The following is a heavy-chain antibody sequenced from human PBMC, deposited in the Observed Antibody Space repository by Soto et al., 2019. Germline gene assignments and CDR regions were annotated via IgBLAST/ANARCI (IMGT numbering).Heavy chain of an antibody. CDR3: ARDALSDDDYVISMDV. V-gene: IGHV4-30-4*08. CDR1: CGSIISGDYY. J-gene: IGHJ6*02. Sequence: NPSETLSLTCTFSCGSIISGDYYWSWIRQPPGKGLEWIGYIYYTGSTYYNPSLKSRVAISFDTSKNQFSLKLNSVTAADTAVYYCARDALSDDDYVISMDVWGQGTTVTVSS. D-gene: IGHD4-17*01. CDR2: IYYTGST.